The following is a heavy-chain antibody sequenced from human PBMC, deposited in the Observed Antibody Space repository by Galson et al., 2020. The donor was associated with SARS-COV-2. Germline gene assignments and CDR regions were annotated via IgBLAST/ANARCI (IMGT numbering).Heavy chain of an antibody. Sequence: NSGGSLRLSCAASGFTFSSYSMNWVHQAPGKGLEWVSSISSSSSYIYYADSVKGRFTISRDNTKNSLYLQMNSLRAEDTAVYYCASSLKPYSSSGFDYWGQGTLVTVSS. CDR3: ASSLKPYSSSGFDY. D-gene: IGHD6-6*01. J-gene: IGHJ4*02. CDR1: GFTFSSYS. V-gene: IGHV3-21*01. CDR2: ISSSSSYI.